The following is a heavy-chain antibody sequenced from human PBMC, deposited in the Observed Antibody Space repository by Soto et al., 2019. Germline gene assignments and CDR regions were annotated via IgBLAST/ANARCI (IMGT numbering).Heavy chain of an antibody. D-gene: IGHD2-2*01. Sequence: QVQLQESGPGLVKPSQTLSLTCTVSGGSISSGGYYWSWIRQHPGKGLEWIGYIYDSGSTDYNPSLKSRVTISVDTSKNQFSLKLSSVTAADTAVYYCASIVVPAAPFDYWGQGTLVTVSS. CDR1: GGSISSGGYY. J-gene: IGHJ4*02. CDR3: ASIVVPAAPFDY. V-gene: IGHV4-31*03. CDR2: IYDSGST.